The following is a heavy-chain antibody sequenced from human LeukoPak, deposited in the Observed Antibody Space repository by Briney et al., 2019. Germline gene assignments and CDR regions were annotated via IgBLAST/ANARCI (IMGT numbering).Heavy chain of an antibody. D-gene: IGHD2-2*01. CDR3: ARDQDIVVVPAAPDY. Sequence: GSLRLSCAASGFTFSSYGMHRVRQAPGKGLEWVAVIWYDGSNKYYADSVKGRFTISRDNSKNTLYLQMNSLRAEDAAVYYCARDQDIVVVPAAPDYWGQGTLVTVSS. J-gene: IGHJ4*02. CDR2: IWYDGSNK. CDR1: GFTFSSYG. V-gene: IGHV3-33*01.